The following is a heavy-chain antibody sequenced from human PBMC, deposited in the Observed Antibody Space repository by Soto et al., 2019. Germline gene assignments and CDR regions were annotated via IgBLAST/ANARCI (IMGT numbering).Heavy chain of an antibody. CDR1: GYTFTSYG. Sequence: ASVKVSCKASGYTFTSYGISWVRQAPGQGLEWMGWISAYNGNTNYAQKLQGRVTMTTDTSTSTAYMELRSLRSDDTAVYYCARVGEEYYDSSGYYYYWGQGTLVTVSS. D-gene: IGHD3-22*01. CDR2: ISAYNGNT. V-gene: IGHV1-18*01. CDR3: ARVGEEYYDSSGYYYY. J-gene: IGHJ4*02.